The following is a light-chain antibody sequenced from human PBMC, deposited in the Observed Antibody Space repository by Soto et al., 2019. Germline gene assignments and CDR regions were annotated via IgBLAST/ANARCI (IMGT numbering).Light chain of an antibody. V-gene: IGKV3-20*01. Sequence: EIVLTQSPGTLSLSPGERATLSCGASQSVTNNYLAWYQHKPGQAPRLLIYSASTRATGIPDRFSGIGYVTDFALNLTSLGPEVFSVYYCQQYGNTPRTFGQGNKLEIK. CDR1: QSVTNNY. J-gene: IGKJ2*01. CDR3: QQYGNTPRT. CDR2: SAS.